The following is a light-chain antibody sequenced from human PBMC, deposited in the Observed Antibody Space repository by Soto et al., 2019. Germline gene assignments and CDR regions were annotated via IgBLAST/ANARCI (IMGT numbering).Light chain of an antibody. J-gene: IGKJ5*01. CDR2: KAS. CDR3: QEYKTYSYT. V-gene: IGKV1-5*03. CDR1: QSISNW. Sequence: DIQMTQYPSTLSASVGDRVTISCRASQSISNWLAWYQQKPGKAPKLLIYKASSLESGVPSRFSGSGSGTEFTLTISSLQPDDFATYYCQEYKTYSYTFGQGTRLEIK.